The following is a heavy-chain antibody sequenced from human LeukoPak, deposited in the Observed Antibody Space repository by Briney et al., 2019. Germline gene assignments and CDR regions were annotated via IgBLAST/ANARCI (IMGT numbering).Heavy chain of an antibody. CDR2: ISGSGDIT. J-gene: IGHJ4*02. CDR3: AKASLARIAAAGLFDY. CDR1: GFTFSSYW. V-gene: IGHV3-23*01. D-gene: IGHD6-13*01. Sequence: GGSLRLSCAASGFTFSSYWMSWVRQAPGKGLEWVSAISGSGDITYYADSVKGRFTISRDNSKNTLYLQMNSLRAEDTALYYCAKASLARIAAAGLFDYWGQGTLVTVSS.